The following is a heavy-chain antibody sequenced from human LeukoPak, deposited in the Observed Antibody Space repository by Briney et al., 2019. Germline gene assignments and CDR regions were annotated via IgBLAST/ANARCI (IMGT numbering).Heavy chain of an antibody. J-gene: IGHJ4*02. V-gene: IGHV3-23*01. CDR2: ISGGAGSA. CDR3: AKDGGYGSGNYYPDY. D-gene: IGHD3-10*01. CDR1: GFTFSNYA. Sequence: PGGSLRLSCAVSGFTFSNYAMNWVRQAPGKGLEWVSSISGGAGSAFYADSVKGRFTMSRDNSKNTLYLQMNSLRAEDTAVYYCAKDGGYGSGNYYPDYWGQGTLVTVSS.